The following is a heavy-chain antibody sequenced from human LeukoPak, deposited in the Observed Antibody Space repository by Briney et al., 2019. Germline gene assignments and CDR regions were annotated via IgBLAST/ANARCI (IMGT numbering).Heavy chain of an antibody. CDR3: ARLSPSAAGSALRY. CDR2: IYYSGST. J-gene: IGHJ4*02. D-gene: IGHD6-13*01. V-gene: IGHV4-59*08. CDR1: GGSISSYY. Sequence: KTSGTLSLTCTVSGGSISSYYWSWIRQPPGKGLEWIGYIYYSGSTNYNPSLKSRVTISVDTSKNQFSLKLSSVTAADTAVYYCARLSPSAAGSALRYWGQGTLVTVSS.